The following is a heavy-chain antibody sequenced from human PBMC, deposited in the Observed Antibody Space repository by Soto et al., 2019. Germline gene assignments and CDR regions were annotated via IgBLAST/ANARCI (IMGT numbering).Heavy chain of an antibody. D-gene: IGHD6-13*01. CDR1: GYSFTNYW. V-gene: IGHV5-51*01. Sequence: GESLKISCKGAGYSFTNYWGGWVRQIPGKGLEWMGIIYPGDSDTRYSPFFQGQVTISADKSISTAYLQWSSLKASDTAMYYCARHGVAAGTSSAEYFQHWGQGTLVTVSS. CDR3: ARHGVAAGTSSAEYFQH. CDR2: IYPGDSDT. J-gene: IGHJ1*01.